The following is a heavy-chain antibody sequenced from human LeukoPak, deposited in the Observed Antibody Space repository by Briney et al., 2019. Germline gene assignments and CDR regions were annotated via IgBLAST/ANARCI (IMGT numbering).Heavy chain of an antibody. CDR2: ISGSGGST. CDR1: GFTFNNYA. J-gene: IGHJ4*02. Sequence: GGSLRLSCAASGFTFNNYAMSWVRQAPGKGLEWVSAISGSGGSTYYADSVKGRFTISRDNSKNTLYLQVNSLRADDTAVYYCAKDRVGSSSWYPYYFDSWGQGTLVTVSS. CDR3: AKDRVGSSSWYPYYFDS. V-gene: IGHV3-23*01. D-gene: IGHD6-13*01.